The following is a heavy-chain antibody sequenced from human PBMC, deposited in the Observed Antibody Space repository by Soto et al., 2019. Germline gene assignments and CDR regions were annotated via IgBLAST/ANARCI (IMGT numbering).Heavy chain of an antibody. J-gene: IGHJ6*02. Sequence: GXSVKVSCKASGGTFSSYAISWVRQAPVQGLEWMGGIIPIFGTANYAQKFQGRVTITADESTSTAYMELSSLRSEDTAVYYCARDYRLGTVYYYYGMDVWGQGTTVTVSS. CDR2: IIPIFGTA. CDR1: GGTFSSYA. D-gene: IGHD4-17*01. V-gene: IGHV1-69*01. CDR3: ARDYRLGTVYYYYGMDV.